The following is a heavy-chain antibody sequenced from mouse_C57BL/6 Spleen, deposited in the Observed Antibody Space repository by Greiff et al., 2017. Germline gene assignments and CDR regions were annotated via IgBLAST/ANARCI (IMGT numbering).Heavy chain of an antibody. Sequence: DVMLVESGEGLVKPGGSLKLSCAASGFTFSSYAMSWVRQTPEKRLEWVAYISSGGDYIYYADTVKGRFTISRDNARNTLYLQMSSLKSEDTAMYYCTRGGDYDGYAMDYWGQGTSVTVSS. CDR2: ISSGGDYI. D-gene: IGHD2-4*01. J-gene: IGHJ4*01. V-gene: IGHV5-9-1*02. CDR1: GFTFSSYA. CDR3: TRGGDYDGYAMDY.